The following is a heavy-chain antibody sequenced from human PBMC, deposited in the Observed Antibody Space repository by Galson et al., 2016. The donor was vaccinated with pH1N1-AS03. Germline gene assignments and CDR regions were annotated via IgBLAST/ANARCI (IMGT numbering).Heavy chain of an antibody. Sequence: SLRLSCAASGFTFSSYSMNWVRQAPGKGLEWVSYISSSRRTIYYADSVRGRFTISTDNAKNSLYLQMSSLRAEDTAVYYCARDALGGEYGMDVWGQGTPVTVSS. D-gene: IGHD3-16*01. J-gene: IGHJ6*02. CDR3: ARDALGGEYGMDV. CDR2: ISSSRRTI. V-gene: IGHV3-48*01. CDR1: GFTFSSYS.